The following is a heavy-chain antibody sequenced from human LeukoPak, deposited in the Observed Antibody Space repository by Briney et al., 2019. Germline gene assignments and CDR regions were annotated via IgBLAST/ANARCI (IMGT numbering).Heavy chain of an antibody. CDR3: ARNSHSSSWYGPDY. Sequence: PVIVSCQASGGTFSRYAISWVRQAPGKRLEWMGGIIPIFGTANYAQKFQGRVTITTDESTSTAYMELSSLRSEDTAVYYCARNSHSSSWYGPDYWGQGTLVTVSS. D-gene: IGHD6-13*01. J-gene: IGHJ4*02. V-gene: IGHV1-69*05. CDR1: GGTFSRYA. CDR2: IIPIFGTA.